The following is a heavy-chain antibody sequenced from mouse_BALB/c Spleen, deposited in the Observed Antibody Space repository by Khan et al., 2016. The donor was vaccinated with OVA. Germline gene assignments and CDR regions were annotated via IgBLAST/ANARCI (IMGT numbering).Heavy chain of an antibody. D-gene: IGHD2-2*01. V-gene: IGHV1S81*02. CDR2: INPSSGGT. J-gene: IGHJ3*01. CDR3: TRSGYGSFAY. CDR1: GYTFTSYY. Sequence: QIQLVQSGAELVKPGASVRLSCKASGYTFTSYYLYWVKQRPGQGIEWIGDINPSSGGTNFNEKFKSKATLTVDKSSSTAYIQLNSLTSEDSAVYYCTRSGYGSFAYWGQGTLVTVSA.